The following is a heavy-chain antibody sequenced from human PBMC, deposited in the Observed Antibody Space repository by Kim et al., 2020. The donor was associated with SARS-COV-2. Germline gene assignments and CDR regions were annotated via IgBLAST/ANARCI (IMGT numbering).Heavy chain of an antibody. V-gene: IGHV1-69*13. D-gene: IGHD3-22*01. CDR1: GGTFSSYA. J-gene: IGHJ5*02. CDR3: ARVESRNYYDSRRGWFDP. Sequence: SVKVSCKASGGTFSSYAISWVRQAPGQGLEWMGGIIPIFGTANYAQKFQGRVTITADESTSTASMELSSLRSEDTAVYYCARVESRNYYDSRRGWFDPWGQGTLVTVSS. CDR2: IIPIFGTA.